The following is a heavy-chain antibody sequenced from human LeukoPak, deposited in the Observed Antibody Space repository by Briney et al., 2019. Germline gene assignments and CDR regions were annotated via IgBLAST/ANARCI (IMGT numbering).Heavy chain of an antibody. CDR3: ASAGLRDCSSTSCYLLPDY. CDR1: GGSFSGYY. J-gene: IGHJ4*02. CDR2: INHSGST. D-gene: IGHD2-2*01. Sequence: SETLSLTCAVYGGSFSGYYWSWIRQPPGKGLEWIGEINHSGSTNYNPSLKSRVTISVDTSKNQFSLKLSPVTAADTAVYYCASAGLRDCSSTSCYLLPDYWGQGTLVTVSS. V-gene: IGHV4-34*01.